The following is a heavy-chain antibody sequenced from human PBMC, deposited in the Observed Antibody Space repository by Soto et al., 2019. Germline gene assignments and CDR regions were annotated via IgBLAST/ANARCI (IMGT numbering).Heavy chain of an antibody. CDR3: AKSPPAYYYDSSGYYTAEYFQH. Sequence: QVQLMESGGGVVQPGRSLRLSCAASGFTFSSYGMHWVRQAPGKGLEWVAVISYDGSNKYYADSVKGRFTISRDNSKNTLYLQMNSLRAEDTAVYYCAKSPPAYYYDSSGYYTAEYFQHWGQGTLVTVSS. J-gene: IGHJ1*01. CDR1: GFTFSSYG. V-gene: IGHV3-30*18. D-gene: IGHD3-22*01. CDR2: ISYDGSNK.